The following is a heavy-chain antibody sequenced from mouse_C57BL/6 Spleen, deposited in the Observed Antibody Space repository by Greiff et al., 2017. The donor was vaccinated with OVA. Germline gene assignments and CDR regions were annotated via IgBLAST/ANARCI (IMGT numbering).Heavy chain of an antibody. Sequence: QVQLQQSGAELVRPGTSVKVSCKASGYAFTNYLIEWVKQRPGQGLEWIGVINPGRGGTNYNEKFKGKATLTADKSSSTAYMQLSSLTSEDSAVYCCARPAYYGNPYAMDYWGQGTSVTVSS. CDR3: ARPAYYGNPYAMDY. J-gene: IGHJ4*01. CDR1: GYAFTNYL. CDR2: INPGRGGT. V-gene: IGHV1-54*01. D-gene: IGHD2-10*01.